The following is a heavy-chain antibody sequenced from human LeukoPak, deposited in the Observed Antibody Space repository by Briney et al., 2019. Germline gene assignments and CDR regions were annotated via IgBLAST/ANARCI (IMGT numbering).Heavy chain of an antibody. CDR1: GYTFTSYG. Sequence: ASVKVSCKASGYTFTSYGISWVRQAPGQGLEWMGWISAYNGNTNYAQKLQGRVTMTTDTSTSTAYMELRSLRSDDTAVYYCARDHIRFPRGSGSPIDYWGQGTLVTVSS. V-gene: IGHV1-18*01. CDR3: ARDHIRFPRGSGSPIDY. CDR2: ISAYNGNT. J-gene: IGHJ4*02. D-gene: IGHD3-10*01.